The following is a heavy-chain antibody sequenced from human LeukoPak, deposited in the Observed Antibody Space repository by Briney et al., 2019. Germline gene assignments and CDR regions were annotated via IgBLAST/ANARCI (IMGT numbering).Heavy chain of an antibody. Sequence: GRSLRLSCAAFGFSFSSHAMHWVRQAPGKGLEWVSVVPYDGTNKYYADSVKGRFTISRDNPKNTVFLQMNSLRAEDTAFYYCASDTAMVTGYLDFWGQGTLVTVSS. CDR1: GFSFSSHA. CDR3: ASDTAMVTGYLDF. D-gene: IGHD5-18*01. CDR2: VPYDGTNK. J-gene: IGHJ4*02. V-gene: IGHV3-30-3*01.